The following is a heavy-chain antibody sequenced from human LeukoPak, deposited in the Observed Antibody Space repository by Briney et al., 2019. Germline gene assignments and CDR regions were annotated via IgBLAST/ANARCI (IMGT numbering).Heavy chain of an antibody. D-gene: IGHD2-8*01. J-gene: IGHJ4*02. Sequence: PSETLSLTCGVSGXXFNDYYWTWIRQPPXXXXXXXGEIIYSGRTNYSPSLKSRVTLSVDTSKNQFSLKLSSVTAADTAVYFCARGIVLMMYASFDHWGQGSLVTVSS. CDR3: ARGIVLMMYASFDH. CDR2: IIYSGRT. V-gene: IGHV4-34*12. CDR1: GXXFNDYY.